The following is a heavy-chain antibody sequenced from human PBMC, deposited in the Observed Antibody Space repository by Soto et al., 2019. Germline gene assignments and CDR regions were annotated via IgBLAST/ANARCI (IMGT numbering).Heavy chain of an antibody. J-gene: IGHJ4*02. D-gene: IGHD1-26*01. Sequence: PSETLSLTCTVSGGSISSYYWSWIRQPPGKGLEWIGYIYYSGSTNYNTSLKSRVTISVDKSKKQLSLKLSSVNAADTAVYYCERNAIVGATPKFDYWGQGTLVTVSS. V-gene: IGHV4-59*01. CDR3: ERNAIVGATPKFDY. CDR2: IYYSGST. CDR1: GGSISSYY.